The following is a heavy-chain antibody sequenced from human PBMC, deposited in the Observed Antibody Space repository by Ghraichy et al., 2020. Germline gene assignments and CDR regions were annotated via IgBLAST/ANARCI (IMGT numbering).Heavy chain of an antibody. CDR2: IYWDDDK. D-gene: IGHD2-2*01. V-gene: IGHV2-5*02. J-gene: IGHJ5*02. Sequence: SGPTLVKPTQTLTLTCTFSGFSLSTSGVGVGWIRQPPGKALEWLALIYWDDDKRYSPSLKSRLTITKDTSKNQVVLTMTNMDPVDTATYYCAHRTYCSSTSCYQGTWFDPWGQGTLVTVSS. CDR3: AHRTYCSSTSCYQGTWFDP. CDR1: GFSLSTSGVG.